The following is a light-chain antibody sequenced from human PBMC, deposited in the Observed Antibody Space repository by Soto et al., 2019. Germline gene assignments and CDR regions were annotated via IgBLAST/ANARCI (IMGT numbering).Light chain of an antibody. V-gene: IGKV4-1*01. Sequence: DIVMTQSPDSLSVSLGERATIKCRSSQSVLHRSNGNNYIAWYQQKPGQPPKLLIYWSSTRDSGVPDRFIGSGSGTDFTLTVSSLQAEDVAVYYCQQSSSTPQTFGGGTRVEIK. CDR3: QQSSSTPQT. CDR2: WSS. J-gene: IGKJ4*01. CDR1: QSVLHRSNGNNY.